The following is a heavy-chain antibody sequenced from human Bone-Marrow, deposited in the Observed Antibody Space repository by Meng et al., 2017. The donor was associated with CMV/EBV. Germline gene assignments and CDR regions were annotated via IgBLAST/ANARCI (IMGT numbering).Heavy chain of an antibody. CDR3: ARDGHYDILTGYNWFDP. D-gene: IGHD3-9*01. V-gene: IGHV4-34*01. J-gene: IGHJ5*02. CDR1: GGSFNAYY. Sequence: SETLSLTCTVYGGSFNAYYYNWFRQPPGKGLEWIGSIYHSGSTYYNPSLKSRVTISVDTSKNQFSLKLSSVTAADTAVYYCARDGHYDILTGYNWFDPWGQGTLVTVSS. CDR2: IYHSGST.